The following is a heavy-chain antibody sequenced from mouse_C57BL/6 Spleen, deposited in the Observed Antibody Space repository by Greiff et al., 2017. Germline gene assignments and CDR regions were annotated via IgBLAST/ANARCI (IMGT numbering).Heavy chain of an antibody. V-gene: IGHV5-4*01. Sequence: EVKLVESGGGLVKPGGSLKLSCAASGFTFSSYAMSWVRQTPEKRLEWVATISDGGSYTYYPDNVKGRFTISRDNAKNNLYLQMSHLKSEDTAMYYCARDRDDYDYFDYWGQGTTLTVSS. CDR1: GFTFSSYA. D-gene: IGHD2-4*01. CDR3: ARDRDDYDYFDY. J-gene: IGHJ2*01. CDR2: ISDGGSYT.